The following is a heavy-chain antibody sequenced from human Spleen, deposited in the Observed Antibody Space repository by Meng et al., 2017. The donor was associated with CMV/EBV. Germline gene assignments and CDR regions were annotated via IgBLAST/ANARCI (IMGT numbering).Heavy chain of an antibody. J-gene: IGHJ6*02. D-gene: IGHD7-27*01. CDR1: GFTFSSYG. V-gene: IGHV3-33*06. CDR2: IWYDGSNK. CDR3: AKTWGYYYYGMDV. Sequence: GESLKISCAASGFTFSSYGMHWVRQAPGKGLEWVAVIWYDGSNKYYADSVKGRFTISRDNSKNTLYLQMNSLRAEDTAVYYCAKTWGYYYYGMDVWGQGTTVTVSS.